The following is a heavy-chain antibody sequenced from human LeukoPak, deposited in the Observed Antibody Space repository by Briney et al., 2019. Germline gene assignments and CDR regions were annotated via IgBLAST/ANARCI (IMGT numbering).Heavy chain of an antibody. D-gene: IGHD3-16*01. V-gene: IGHV3-11*04. Sequence: PGGSLRLSCAASGFTFSDYKMRWIRQAPGKGLEWVSSISRSGSTKYYADSVKGRFTISRDNAKNSLFLQMNSLRAEDTAVYYCATRTALGYWGQGTLVTVSS. CDR2: ISRSGSTK. CDR1: GFTFSDYK. CDR3: ATRTALGY. J-gene: IGHJ4*02.